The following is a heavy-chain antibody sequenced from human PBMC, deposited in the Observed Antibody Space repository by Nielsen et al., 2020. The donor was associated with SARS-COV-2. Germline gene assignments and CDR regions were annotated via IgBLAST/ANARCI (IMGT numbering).Heavy chain of an antibody. CDR3: ARVRTLWFGYYYGMDV. CDR1: GGSISSYY. J-gene: IGHJ6*02. V-gene: IGHV4-59*01. Sequence: SETLSLTCTVSGGSISSYYWSWIRQPPGKGLGWIGYIYYSGSTNYNPSLKSRVTISVDTSKNQFSLKLSSVTAADTAVYYCARVRTLWFGYYYGMDVWGQGTTVTVSS. CDR2: IYYSGST. D-gene: IGHD3-10*01.